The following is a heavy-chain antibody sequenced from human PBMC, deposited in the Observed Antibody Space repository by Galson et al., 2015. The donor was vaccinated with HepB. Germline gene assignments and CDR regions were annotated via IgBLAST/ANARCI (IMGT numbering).Heavy chain of an antibody. V-gene: IGHV3-73*01. CDR2: IRSNGSNYAT. J-gene: IGHJ4*02. Sequence: SLRLSCAASGFTFGGSAIHWVRQASGKGLEWVGLIRSNGSNYATAYVASVEGRFTISRDDSKNTSYLLMKSLKTEDTAVYYCIRLGDLSGYSSGWGQGTLVTVSS. CDR3: IRLGDLSGYSSG. D-gene: IGHD6-19*01. CDR1: GFTFGGSA.